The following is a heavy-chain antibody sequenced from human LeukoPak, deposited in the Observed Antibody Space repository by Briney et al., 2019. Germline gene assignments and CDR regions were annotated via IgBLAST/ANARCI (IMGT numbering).Heavy chain of an antibody. J-gene: IGHJ4*02. V-gene: IGHV4-31*03. CDR2: IYYSGST. D-gene: IGHD2-15*01. Sequence: SQTLSLTCTVSGGSISSGGYYWSWIRQHPGKGPEWIGYIYYSGSTYYNPSLKSRVTISVDTSKNQFSLKLSSVTAADTAVYYCARGLSGGSCYPNWGQGTLVTVSS. CDR3: ARGLSGGSCYPN. CDR1: GGSISSGGYY.